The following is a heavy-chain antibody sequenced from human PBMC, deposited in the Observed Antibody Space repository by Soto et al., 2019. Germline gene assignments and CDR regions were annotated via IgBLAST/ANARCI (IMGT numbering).Heavy chain of an antibody. V-gene: IGHV3-23*01. CDR2: ISGSGGST. J-gene: IGHJ6*02. Sequence: PGGSLRLSCAASGFTFSSYAMSWVRQAPGKGLEWVSAISGSGGSTYYADSVKGRFTISRDNSKNTLYLQMNSLRAEDTAVYYCAKVYGSGSYYILPVGYYYYGMDVWGQGTTVTVSS. D-gene: IGHD3-10*01. CDR3: AKVYGSGSYYILPVGYYYYGMDV. CDR1: GFTFSSYA.